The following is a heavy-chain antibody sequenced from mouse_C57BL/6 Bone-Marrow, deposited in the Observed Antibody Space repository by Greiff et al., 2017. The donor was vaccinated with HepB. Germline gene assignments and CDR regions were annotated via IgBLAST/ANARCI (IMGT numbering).Heavy chain of an antibody. D-gene: IGHD4-1*01. CDR1: GFTFSSYA. CDR2: ISDGGSYT. CDR3: ARGTGTYAMDY. Sequence: EVQLQESGGGLVKPGGSLKLSCAASGFTFSSYAMSWVRQTPEKRLEWVATISDGGSYTYYPDNVKGRFTISRDNAKNNLYLQMSHLKSEDTAMYYCARGTGTYAMDYWGQGTSVTVSS. V-gene: IGHV5-4*01. J-gene: IGHJ4*01.